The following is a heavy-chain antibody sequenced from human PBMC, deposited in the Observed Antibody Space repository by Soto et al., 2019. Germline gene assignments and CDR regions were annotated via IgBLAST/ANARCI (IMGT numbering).Heavy chain of an antibody. D-gene: IGHD3-22*01. CDR1: GGSFSGYY. J-gene: IGHJ4*02. CDR2: INHSGST. Sequence: QVQLQQWGAGLLKPSETLSLTCAVYGGSFSGYYWSWIRQPPGKGLEWIGEINHSGSTNYNPSLKSRVTISVDTSKNQFSLKLSSVTAADTAVYYCARGQLEFAMIVVVSRYFDYWGQGTLVTVSS. V-gene: IGHV4-34*01. CDR3: ARGQLEFAMIVVVSRYFDY.